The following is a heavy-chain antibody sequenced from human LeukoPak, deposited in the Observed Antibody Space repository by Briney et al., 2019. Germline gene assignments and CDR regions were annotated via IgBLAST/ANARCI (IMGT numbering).Heavy chain of an antibody. D-gene: IGHD2-2*01. CDR2: ISSNSGNI. J-gene: IGHJ4*02. Sequence: PGGSLRLSCAASGFTFDDYAMHWFRQAPGKGLEWVSGISSNSGNIDYAGSVKGRFTISRDNAKNSLYLQINSLRAEDTAFYYCAKAGCSSSRCYVNCWGQGTLVTVSS. CDR1: GFTFDDYA. CDR3: AKAGCSSSRCYVNC. V-gene: IGHV3-9*01.